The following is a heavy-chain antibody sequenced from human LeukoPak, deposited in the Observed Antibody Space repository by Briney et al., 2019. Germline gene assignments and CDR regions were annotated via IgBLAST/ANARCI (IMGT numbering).Heavy chain of an antibody. V-gene: IGHV4-38-2*02. CDR2: IYHSGST. CDR3: ARSRGGFGDYGSWFDP. Sequence: SETLSLTCTVTGYPISSGYYWAWIRQPPGKGLEWIGSIYHSGSTYFNPSLKSRVTISVDTSKNHFSLNLNSVTAADTAVYYCARSRGGFGDYGSWFDPWGQGTLVTVSS. D-gene: IGHD4-17*01. J-gene: IGHJ5*02. CDR1: GYPISSGYY.